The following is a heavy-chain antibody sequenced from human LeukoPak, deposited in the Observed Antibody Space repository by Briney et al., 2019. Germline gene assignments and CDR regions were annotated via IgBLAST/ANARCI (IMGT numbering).Heavy chain of an antibody. Sequence: SVKVSCKASGGTFSSHAMNWVRQAPGQGLEWMGGIIPILDITNYAQKFQGRVTITADKSTGTAYMELSSLTTEDTAMYYCAILSDGAYCGGDCFYLDYWGQGTLVTVSS. CDR1: GGTFSSHA. J-gene: IGHJ4*02. V-gene: IGHV1-69*10. CDR3: AILSDGAYCGGDCFYLDY. CDR2: IIPILDIT. D-gene: IGHD2-21*02.